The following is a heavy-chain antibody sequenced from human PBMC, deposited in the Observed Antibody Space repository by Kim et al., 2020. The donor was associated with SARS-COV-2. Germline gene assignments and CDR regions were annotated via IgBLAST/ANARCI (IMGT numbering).Heavy chain of an antibody. V-gene: IGHV3-21*01. CDR3: ARGHYDILTRLEDYYVDV. Sequence: GGSLRLSCAASGFTFSNYNMHWVCQAPGKGLEWVSSISSSSSYIYYADSLKGRFTVSRDNAENSLSLQINSLRAEDTAVYYCARGHYDILTRLEDYYVDVWGKGTTVTVSS. D-gene: IGHD3-9*01. CDR1: GFTFSNYN. J-gene: IGHJ6*03. CDR2: ISSSSSYI.